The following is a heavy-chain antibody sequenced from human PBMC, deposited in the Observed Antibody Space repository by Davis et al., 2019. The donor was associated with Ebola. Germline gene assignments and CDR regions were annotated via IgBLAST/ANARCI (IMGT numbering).Heavy chain of an antibody. CDR2: INTNSGNP. CDR3: ARGRYLAPVDS. J-gene: IGHJ5*01. Sequence: ASVKVSCKASGYTFTTYVINWVRQAPGHGLEWMEWINTNSGNPTYAQGLSGRFLFSLDTSVSTAYLQIDRLEPGDTAIYFCARGRYLAPVDSWGQGTLVTVSS. D-gene: IGHD3-9*01. V-gene: IGHV7-4-1*01. CDR1: GYTFTTYV.